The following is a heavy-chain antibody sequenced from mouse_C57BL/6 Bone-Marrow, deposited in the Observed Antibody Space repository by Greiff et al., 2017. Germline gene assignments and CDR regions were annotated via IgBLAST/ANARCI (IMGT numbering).Heavy chain of an antibody. CDR2: ISSGSSTI. V-gene: IGHV5-17*01. CDR3: ARGDYDYGGSWFAY. Sequence: EVLLVESGGGLVKPGGSLKLSCAASGFTFSDYGMHWVRQAPEKGLEWVAYISSGSSTIYYAVTVKGRFTLSRDNAKNTLFLQMTSLRSEDTAMYACARGDYDYGGSWFAYWGQGTLVTVSA. CDR1: GFTFSDYG. J-gene: IGHJ3*01. D-gene: IGHD2-4*01.